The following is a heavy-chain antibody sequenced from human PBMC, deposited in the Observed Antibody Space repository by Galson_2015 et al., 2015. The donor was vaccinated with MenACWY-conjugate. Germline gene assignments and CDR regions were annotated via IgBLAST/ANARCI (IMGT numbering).Heavy chain of an antibody. CDR1: GGTFSNYA. V-gene: IGHV1-69*13. Sequence: SVKVSCKASGGTFSNYAISWVRQAPGQGLEWMGGIIPIFPRADYAQNFQGRVTITADESTSTAYMELSSLRSEDTAVYYCARLVGEFWSGYNISLYYGLDVWGQGTTVTVSS. J-gene: IGHJ6*02. D-gene: IGHD3-3*01. CDR3: ARLVGEFWSGYNISLYYGLDV. CDR2: IIPIFPRA.